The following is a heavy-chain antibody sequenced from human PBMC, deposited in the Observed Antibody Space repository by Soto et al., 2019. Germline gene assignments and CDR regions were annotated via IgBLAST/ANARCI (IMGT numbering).Heavy chain of an antibody. J-gene: IGHJ5*02. Sequence: QITLKESGPTLVKPTQTLTLTCTFSGFSLNTRGVRVGWIRQPPGKALEWLAIISWDDDERYSPSLRSRLTITKDTSKNQVVLTMTDMDPVDTATYYCAHRRYGRSSFYDWFDPWGQGTLVTVSS. CDR1: GFSLNTRGVR. CDR2: ISWDDDE. CDR3: AHRRYGRSSFYDWFDP. D-gene: IGHD6-6*01. V-gene: IGHV2-5*02.